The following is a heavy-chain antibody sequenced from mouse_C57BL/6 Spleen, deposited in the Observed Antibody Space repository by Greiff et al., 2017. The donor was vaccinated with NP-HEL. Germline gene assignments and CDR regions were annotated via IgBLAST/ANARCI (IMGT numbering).Heavy chain of an antibody. D-gene: IGHD1-1*01. CDR2: ISYSGST. V-gene: IGHV3-1*01. CDR3: ARKPYGSSYGWYFDV. Sequence: EVKLQESGPGMVKPSQSLSLTCTVTGYSITSGYDWHWIRHFPGNKLEWMGYISYSGSTNYNPSLKSRISITHDTSKNHFFLKLNSVTTEDTATYYCARKPYGSSYGWYFDVWGTGTTVTVSS. CDR1: GYSITSGYD. J-gene: IGHJ1*03.